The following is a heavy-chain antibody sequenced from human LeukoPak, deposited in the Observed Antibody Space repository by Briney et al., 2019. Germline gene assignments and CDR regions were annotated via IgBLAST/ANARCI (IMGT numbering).Heavy chain of an antibody. CDR2: INHSGST. CDR1: SGSFSGYY. D-gene: IGHD2-2*01. V-gene: IGHV4-34*01. J-gene: IGHJ3*02. CDR3: ASLWPYQLSAFDI. Sequence: KPSEALSLTCAVYSGSFSGYYWSWIRQPPGKGLEWIEEINHSGSTNYNPSLKSRVTISVDTSKNQFSLKLSSVTAADTAVYYCASLWPYQLSAFDIWGQGTMVTVSS.